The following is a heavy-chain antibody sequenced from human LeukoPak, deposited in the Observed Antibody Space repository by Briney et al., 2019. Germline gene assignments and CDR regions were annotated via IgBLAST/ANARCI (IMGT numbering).Heavy chain of an antibody. CDR2: IYYSGST. J-gene: IGHJ6*03. CDR1: GGSISSYY. Sequence: SETLSLTCTVSGGSISSYYWSWIRQPPGKGLEWIGYIYYSGSTNYNPSLKSRVTISVDTSKNQFSLKLSSVTAADTAVYYCARDGPTTPWDMDVWGKGTTVTVSS. CDR3: ARDGPTTPWDMDV. V-gene: IGHV4-59*01. D-gene: IGHD2-15*01.